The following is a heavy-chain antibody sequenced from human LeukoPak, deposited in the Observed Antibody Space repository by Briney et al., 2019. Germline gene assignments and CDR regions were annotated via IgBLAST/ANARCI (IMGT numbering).Heavy chain of an antibody. CDR1: GFIFSSYG. CDR3: AKGRGWEASYYYYYMDV. J-gene: IGHJ6*03. CDR2: IRYDGSKK. Sequence: TGGSLRLSCAASGFIFSSYGMHWVRQAPGKGLEWVAFIRYDGSKKYYADSVKGRFTISRDNSKNTLYLQMNSLRAEDTAVYYCAKGRGWEASYYYYYMDVWGKGTTVTISS. V-gene: IGHV3-30*02. D-gene: IGHD1-26*01.